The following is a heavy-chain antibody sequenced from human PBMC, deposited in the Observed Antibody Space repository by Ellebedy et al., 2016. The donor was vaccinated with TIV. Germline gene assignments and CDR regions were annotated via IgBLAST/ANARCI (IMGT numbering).Heavy chain of an antibody. Sequence: SVKVSXXASGGTFGSYAISWVRQAPGQGLEWMGRITPIRGTTGYAPKFQDRFTVTADESTSIVYMELSSLTSEDTAVYYCARDRGPADTWFNPWGQGTLVTVSS. J-gene: IGHJ5*02. D-gene: IGHD3-10*01. CDR2: ITPIRGTT. CDR3: ARDRGPADTWFNP. V-gene: IGHV1-69*11. CDR1: GGTFGSYA.